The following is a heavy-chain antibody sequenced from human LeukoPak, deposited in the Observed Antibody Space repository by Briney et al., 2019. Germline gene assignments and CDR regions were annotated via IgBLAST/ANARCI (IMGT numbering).Heavy chain of an antibody. V-gene: IGHV7-4-1*02. D-gene: IGHD1-14*01. Sequence: ASVKVSCKASGYTFTSYAMNWVRQAPGQGLEWMGWINTNTGNPTDAQGFTGRFVFSLDTSVSTAYLQISSLKAEDTAVYYCARSSLTTYYYYMDVWGKGTTVTVSS. J-gene: IGHJ6*03. CDR1: GYTFTSYA. CDR3: ARSSLTTYYYYMDV. CDR2: INTNTGNP.